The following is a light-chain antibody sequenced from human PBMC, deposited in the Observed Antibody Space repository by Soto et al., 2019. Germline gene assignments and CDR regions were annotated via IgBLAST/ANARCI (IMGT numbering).Light chain of an antibody. CDR3: SSYTTSSTWV. J-gene: IGLJ1*01. V-gene: IGLV2-14*01. Sequence: QSVLTQPASVSGSPGQSITISCTGTSSDVGAYNYVSWFQQYPGKAPKLIIYEVTYRPSGVPNRFSGSKSGNTASLTISGLQADDEADYYCSSYTTSSTWVFGTGTKLTVL. CDR2: EVT. CDR1: SSDVGAYNY.